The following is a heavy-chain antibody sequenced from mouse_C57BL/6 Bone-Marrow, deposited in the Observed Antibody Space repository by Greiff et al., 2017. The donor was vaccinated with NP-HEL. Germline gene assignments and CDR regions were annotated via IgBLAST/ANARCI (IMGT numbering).Heavy chain of an antibody. D-gene: IGHD1-1*01. CDR1: ASTFPTSG. Sequence: VQLQNPGPDLVMPGASVNLSSKVLASTFPTSGMHGVNRRLGKGLDGIGEIDPSDSYTNYNQKFKGKSTLTVDKSSSTAYMQLSSLTSEDSAVYYCASDYYGSSYWYFDVWGTGTTVTVSS. CDR2: IDPSDSYT. CDR3: ASDYYGSSYWYFDV. V-gene: IGHV1-69*01. J-gene: IGHJ1*03.